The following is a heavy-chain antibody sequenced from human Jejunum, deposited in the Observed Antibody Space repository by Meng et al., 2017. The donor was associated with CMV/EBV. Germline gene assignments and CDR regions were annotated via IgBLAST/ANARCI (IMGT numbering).Heavy chain of an antibody. J-gene: IGHJ6*02. V-gene: IGHV3-74*01. Sequence: CAASGLAFNAYRMHWVHQVAGKGLVWVSHIIGDGTTTTYADSVKGRFTISRDNAKNTLYLQMNSLRVEDTGVYYCGRGNYYAVDVWGQGTTVTVSS. CDR1: GLAFNAYR. CDR3: GRGNYYAVDV. CDR2: IIGDGTTT.